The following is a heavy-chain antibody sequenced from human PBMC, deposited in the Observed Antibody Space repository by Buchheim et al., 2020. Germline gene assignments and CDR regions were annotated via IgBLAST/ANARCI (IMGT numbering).Heavy chain of an antibody. CDR2: ISYDGSNK. J-gene: IGHJ2*01. CDR3: ASSFYDILTGSNWYFDL. CDR1: GFTFSNYG. Sequence: QVQLVESGGGVVQPGRSLRLSCAASGFTFSNYGMHWVRQAPGKGLEWVAVISYDGSNKYYADSVKGRFTISRDNSKNTLYLQMNSLRAEDTAVYYCASSFYDILTGSNWYFDLWGRGTL. D-gene: IGHD3-9*01. V-gene: IGHV3-30*03.